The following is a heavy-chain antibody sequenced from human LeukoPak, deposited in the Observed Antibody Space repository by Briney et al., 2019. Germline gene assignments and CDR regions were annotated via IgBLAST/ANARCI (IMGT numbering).Heavy chain of an antibody. CDR1: GYRFTTQW. CDR2: IYPSDSDT. CDR3: ARLSGAVFDY. Sequence: GESLKISCKGSGYRFTTQWIGWVRQMPGKGLEWMGIIYPSDSDTRYSPSFQGQVTISADKSISTAFLQWSSLKASDTAMYHCARLSGAVFDYWGQGTLVSVSS. J-gene: IGHJ4*02. D-gene: IGHD3-3*01. V-gene: IGHV5-51*01.